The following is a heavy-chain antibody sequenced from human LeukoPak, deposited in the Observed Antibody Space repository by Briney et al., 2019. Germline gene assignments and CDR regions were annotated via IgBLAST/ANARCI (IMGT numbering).Heavy chain of an antibody. CDR2: IYSGGTT. Sequence: GGSLRLSCAASGFTVSGNYMSWVRQALGKGLEWVSVIYSGGTTDYTDSVKGRFTISRDDAKNTLYLQMTSLRAEDTAVYYCARLTVLSFGVDCWGQGTLVTVSS. J-gene: IGHJ4*02. V-gene: IGHV3-66*04. D-gene: IGHD3-10*01. CDR1: GFTVSGNY. CDR3: ARLTVLSFGVDC.